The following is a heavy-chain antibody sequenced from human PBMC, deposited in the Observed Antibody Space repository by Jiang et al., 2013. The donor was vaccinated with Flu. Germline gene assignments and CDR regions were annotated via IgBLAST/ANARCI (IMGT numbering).Heavy chain of an antibody. CDR2: IFSNDEK. D-gene: IGHD5-18*01. Sequence: VSGFSLSNARMGVSWIRQPPGKALEWLAHIFSNDEKILQHISEEQAXHLQGHLQEPGGLTMTNMDPVDTATYYCARSHTAMVMGGYDYWGQGTLVTVSS. CDR1: GFSLSNARMG. J-gene: IGHJ4*02. CDR3: ARSHTAMVMGGYDY. V-gene: IGHV2-26*01.